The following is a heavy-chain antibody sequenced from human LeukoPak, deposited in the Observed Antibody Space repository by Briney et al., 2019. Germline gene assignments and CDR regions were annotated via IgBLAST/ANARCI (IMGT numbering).Heavy chain of an antibody. D-gene: IGHD2/OR15-2a*01. CDR1: GFTFSSYE. CDR2: ITADGTNK. V-gene: IGHV3-48*03. CDR3: ARDLYLDY. J-gene: IGHJ4*02. Sequence: GGSLRLSCAASGFTFSSYEMNWVRQAPGKGLEWVSYITADGTNKYDADSVKGRFTISRDNAKNSLYLQMNSLRVDDTAVYYCARDLYLDYWGQGTLVTVSS.